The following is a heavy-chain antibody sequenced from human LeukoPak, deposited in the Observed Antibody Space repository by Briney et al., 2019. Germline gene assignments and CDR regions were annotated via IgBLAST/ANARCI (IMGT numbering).Heavy chain of an antibody. CDR1: GFTFSHFS. J-gene: IGHJ4*01. CDR2: ISGSSKTI. D-gene: IGHD2/OR15-2a*01. Sequence: PGGSLRLSCTASGFTFSHFSMNWVRLAPGKGLQWASFISGSSKTIYYGDSVKGRFTISRDNAKNSLYLQMNGLRDEDAALYFCARDSGNYIDYWGQGTQVVVSS. CDR3: ARDSGNYIDY. V-gene: IGHV3-48*02.